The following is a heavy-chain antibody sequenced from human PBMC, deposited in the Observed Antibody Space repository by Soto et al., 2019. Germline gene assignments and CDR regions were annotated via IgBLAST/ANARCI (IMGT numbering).Heavy chain of an antibody. CDR2: ISGSGGST. Sequence: XGSLRLSCSASGVTFSSYAMSWVRQAPGKGLEWVSAISGSGGSTYYADSVKGRFTISRDNSKNTLYLQMNSLRAEDTAVYYCAKCYYYDSSGYTYWGQGTLVTVSS. D-gene: IGHD3-22*01. V-gene: IGHV3-23*01. J-gene: IGHJ4*02. CDR3: AKCYYYDSSGYTY. CDR1: GVTFSSYA.